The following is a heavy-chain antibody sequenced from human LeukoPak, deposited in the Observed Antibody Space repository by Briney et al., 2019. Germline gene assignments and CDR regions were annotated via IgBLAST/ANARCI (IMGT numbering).Heavy chain of an antibody. Sequence: GGSLRLSCAASGFTFSSYSMNWVRQAPGKGLEWVSSISSSSSYIYYADSVKGRFTISRDNAKNSLYLQMNSLRAEDTAVYYCARDDFWSGYYYFQHWGQGTLVTVSS. CDR3: ARDDFWSGYYYFQH. J-gene: IGHJ1*01. CDR1: GFTFSSYS. D-gene: IGHD3-3*01. CDR2: ISSSSSYI. V-gene: IGHV3-21*01.